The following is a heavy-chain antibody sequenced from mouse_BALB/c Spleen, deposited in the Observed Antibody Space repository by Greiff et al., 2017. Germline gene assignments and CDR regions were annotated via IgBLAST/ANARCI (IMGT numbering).Heavy chain of an antibody. CDR3: ARSPDSSGYVDAMDY. V-gene: IGHV3-2*02. CDR2: ISYSGST. J-gene: IGHJ4*01. D-gene: IGHD3-2*01. CDR1: GYSITSDYA. Sequence: EVKLQESGPGLVKPSQSLSLTCTVTGYSITSDYAWNWIRQFPGNKLEWMGYISYSGSTSYNPSLKSRISITRDTSKNQFFLQLNSVTTEDTATYYCARSPDSSGYVDAMDYWGQGTSVTVSS.